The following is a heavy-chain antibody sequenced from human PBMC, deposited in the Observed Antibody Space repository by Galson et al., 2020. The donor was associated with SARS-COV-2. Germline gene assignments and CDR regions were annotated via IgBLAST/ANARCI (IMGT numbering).Heavy chain of an antibody. Sequence: SGPTLVKPTQTLTLTCTFSGFSLSTSGMCVSWIRQPPGKALEWLARIDWDDDKYYSTSLKIRLTISKDTSKNQVVLTMTNLDPVDTATYYCARPITMVRGVTCEALEIWGQGTMVTVSS. CDR1: GFSLSTSGMC. CDR3: ARPITMVRGVTCEALEI. CDR2: IDWDDDK. D-gene: IGHD3-10*01. J-gene: IGHJ3*02. V-gene: IGHV2-70*11.